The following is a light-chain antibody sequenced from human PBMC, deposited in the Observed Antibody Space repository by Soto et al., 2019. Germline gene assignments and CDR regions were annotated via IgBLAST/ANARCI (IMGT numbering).Light chain of an antibody. J-gene: IGLJ1*01. Sequence: ETGAPGQRITISCTGSSSNIGAGYDVHWYRQLPGTAPKLLIFADTKRPSGVPDRFSGSKSGTSASLAITGLQAEDEADYYCQSYDSSLSGLYVFGTGTKVTVL. CDR3: QSYDSSLSGLYV. CDR1: SSNIGAGYD. V-gene: IGLV1-40*01. CDR2: ADT.